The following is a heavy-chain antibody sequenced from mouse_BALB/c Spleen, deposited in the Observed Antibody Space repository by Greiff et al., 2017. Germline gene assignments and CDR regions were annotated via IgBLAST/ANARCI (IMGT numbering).Heavy chain of an antibody. J-gene: IGHJ1*01. Sequence: VQLQQSGAELVRPGALVKLSCTASGFNIKDYYMHWVKQRPEQGLEWIGWIDPENGNTIYDPKFQGKASITADTSSNTAYLRLSSLTSEDTAVYYCARNYDDGDWYFDVWGAGTTVTVSS. V-gene: IGHV14-1*02. D-gene: IGHD2-4*01. CDR3: ARNYDDGDWYFDV. CDR2: IDPENGNT. CDR1: GFNIKDYY.